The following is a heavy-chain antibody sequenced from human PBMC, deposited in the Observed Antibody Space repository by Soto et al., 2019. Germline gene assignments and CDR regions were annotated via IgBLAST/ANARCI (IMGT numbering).Heavy chain of an antibody. D-gene: IGHD3-10*01. V-gene: IGHV3-23*01. CDR2: ISGSGDSI. CDR3: AKALYGGFTY. J-gene: IGHJ4*02. CDR1: GFTFSVYA. Sequence: VASGFTFSVYAMSWVRQAPGKGLEWVSGISGSGDSIHYADSVKGRFTVSRDNSKSMLYLQTNSLRAEDTAIYYCAKALYGGFTYWGQGTLVTVSS.